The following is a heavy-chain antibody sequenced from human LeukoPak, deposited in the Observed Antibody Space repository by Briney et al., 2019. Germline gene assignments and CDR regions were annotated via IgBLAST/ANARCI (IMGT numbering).Heavy chain of an antibody. CDR3: AKARTYYDTSGSHSFDC. V-gene: IGHV3-23*01. D-gene: IGHD3-22*01. Sequence: GGSLRLSCAASGFTFSSFAMSWVRQGPGKGLEWVSAISGSGHSTYYADSVEGRFTISRDNSKNTLYLQLNSLRAEDTALYFCAKARTYYDTSGSHSFDCWGQGSLVTVSS. J-gene: IGHJ4*02. CDR2: ISGSGHST. CDR1: GFTFSSFA.